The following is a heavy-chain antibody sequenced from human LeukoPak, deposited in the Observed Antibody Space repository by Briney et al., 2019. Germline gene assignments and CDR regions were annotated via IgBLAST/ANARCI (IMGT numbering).Heavy chain of an antibody. CDR2: ISSSGTYV. CDR3: ARASSKQLAGYLPDGFDI. D-gene: IGHD3-9*01. Sequence: GGSLRLSCAASGFTFSSYSMNWVRQAPGKGLEWVSSISSSGTYVYYADSVKGRFTISRDNAKNSLPLQMNSLRADDAAVYYCARASSKQLAGYLPDGFDIWGQGTMVTVSS. V-gene: IGHV3-21*01. J-gene: IGHJ3*02. CDR1: GFTFSSYS.